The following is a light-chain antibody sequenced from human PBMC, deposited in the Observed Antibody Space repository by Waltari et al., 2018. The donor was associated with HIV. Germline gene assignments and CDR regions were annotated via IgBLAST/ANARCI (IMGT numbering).Light chain of an antibody. CDR1: QSVRNNY. CDR3: QQYGSSPLT. V-gene: IGKV3-20*01. CDR2: GAS. J-gene: IGKJ5*01. Sequence: EIVLTQSPGTLSLSPGERATLSCRASQSVRNNYLVWYQKKPGQAPRLLIYGASSRATGIPDRFGGSGSGTDFTLTISRLEPEDFAMFYCQQYGSSPLTFGQGTRLEIK.